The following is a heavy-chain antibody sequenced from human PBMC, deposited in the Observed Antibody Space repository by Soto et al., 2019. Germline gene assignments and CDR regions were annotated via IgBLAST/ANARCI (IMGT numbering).Heavy chain of an antibody. Sequence: GGSLRLSCAASGFTFSSYGMHWVRQAPGKGLEWVAVISYDGSNKYYADSVKGRFTISRDNSKNTLYLQMNSLRAEDTAVYYCAKDIVATEGAIDYWGQGTLVTVSS. CDR3: AKDIVATEGAIDY. V-gene: IGHV3-30*18. D-gene: IGHD5-12*01. CDR2: ISYDGSNK. CDR1: GFTFSSYG. J-gene: IGHJ4*02.